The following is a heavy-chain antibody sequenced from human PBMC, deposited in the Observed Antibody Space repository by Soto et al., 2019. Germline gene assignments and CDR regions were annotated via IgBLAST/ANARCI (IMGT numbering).Heavy chain of an antibody. D-gene: IGHD2-2*01. J-gene: IGHJ6*02. V-gene: IGHV3-30*18. Sequence: GGSLRLSCAASGFTFSSYGMHWVRQAPGKGLEWVAVISYDGSNKYYADPVKGRFTISRDNSKNTLYLQMNSLRAEDTAVYYCAKNRVGGVVVPAAMGGRYYYYGMDVWGQGTTVTVSS. CDR2: ISYDGSNK. CDR3: AKNRVGGVVVPAAMGGRYYYYGMDV. CDR1: GFTFSSYG.